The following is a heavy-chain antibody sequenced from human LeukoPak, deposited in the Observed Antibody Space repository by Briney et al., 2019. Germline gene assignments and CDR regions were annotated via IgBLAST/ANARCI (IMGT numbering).Heavy chain of an antibody. J-gene: IGHJ4*02. Sequence: GGSLRLSCAASGFTFSSYGMSWVRQAPGKGLEWVSSISGSGDSTYYADSVKGRFTISRDNSKNTLYLQMNSLRAEDTAVYYCAKGGDYYGSGSYIDYWGQGALVTVSS. CDR2: ISGSGDST. V-gene: IGHV3-23*01. CDR1: GFTFSSYG. CDR3: AKGGDYYGSGSYIDY. D-gene: IGHD3-10*01.